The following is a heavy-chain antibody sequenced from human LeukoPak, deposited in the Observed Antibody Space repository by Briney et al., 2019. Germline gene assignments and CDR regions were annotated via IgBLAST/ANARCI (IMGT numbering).Heavy chain of an antibody. D-gene: IGHD3-22*01. CDR2: INQDGREK. CDR1: GFTFRDYW. CDR3: ARDLYYFDRSGYYASDL. Sequence: GGSLRLSCAASGFTFRDYWISWVRQAPGKGLEGVANINQDGREKHYGDSLRGRFTISRDNAKNSLYLQMNSLRAEDTAVYFCARDLYYFDRSGYYASDLWGQGTLVTVSS. V-gene: IGHV3-7*01. J-gene: IGHJ5*02.